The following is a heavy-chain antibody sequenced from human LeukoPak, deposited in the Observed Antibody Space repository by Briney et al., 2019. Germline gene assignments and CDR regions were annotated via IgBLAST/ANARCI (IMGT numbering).Heavy chain of an antibody. CDR1: GYTFSSFY. Sequence: GASVKVSCKASGYTFSSFYLHWVRRAPGQGLEWMGIITPNTGDTTYAPKFQDRLIMTRDRSTSTVYMELHSLRSEDTAVYYCARSRNYYRVYFDNWGQGTLVPVSS. CDR3: ARSRNYYRVYFDN. CDR2: ITPNTGDT. D-gene: IGHD3-10*01. V-gene: IGHV1-46*01. J-gene: IGHJ4*02.